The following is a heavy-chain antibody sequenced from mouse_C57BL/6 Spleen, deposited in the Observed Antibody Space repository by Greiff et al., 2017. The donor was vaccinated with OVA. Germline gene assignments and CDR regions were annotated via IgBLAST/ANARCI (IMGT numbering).Heavy chain of an antibody. J-gene: IGHJ4*01. CDR3: ARLGSILSYDAMDY. CDR1: GYTFTSYG. D-gene: IGHD1-1*01. CDR2: IYPRSGNT. Sequence: VQLQQSGAELARPGASVKLSCRASGYTFTSYGISWVKQRTGQGLEWIGEIYPRSGNTYYNEKFKGKATLTADKSSSTAYMELRSLTSEDSAVYFCARLGSILSYDAMDYWGQGTSVTVSS. V-gene: IGHV1-81*01.